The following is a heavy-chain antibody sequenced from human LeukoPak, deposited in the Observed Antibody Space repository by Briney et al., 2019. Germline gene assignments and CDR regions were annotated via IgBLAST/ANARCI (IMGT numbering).Heavy chain of an antibody. Sequence: GGSLRLSCAASGFTFSSYEIHWVRQAPGKGLEGGSYISSSGTTIYYADSVKGRFNISRDNAKNLLYLQMNSLRAEDTAFYYCARESSGGYYFDVFDIWGQGTMVTVSS. V-gene: IGHV3-48*03. CDR1: GFTFSSYE. CDR3: ARESSGGYYFDVFDI. CDR2: ISSSGTTI. D-gene: IGHD3-22*01. J-gene: IGHJ3*02.